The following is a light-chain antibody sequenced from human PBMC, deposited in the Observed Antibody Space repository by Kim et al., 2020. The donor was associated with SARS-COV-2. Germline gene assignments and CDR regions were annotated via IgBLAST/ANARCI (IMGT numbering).Light chain of an antibody. Sequence: EIVMTQSPATLSVSPGERATLSCRASQSISSDLAWYQHKPGQAPRLLIYDASTRATGIPASFTGSGSGTEFTLTISSLQSEDFAVYYCQQYNKWPRTFGQGTKVDIK. CDR1: QSISSD. V-gene: IGKV3-15*01. CDR2: DAS. CDR3: QQYNKWPRT. J-gene: IGKJ1*01.